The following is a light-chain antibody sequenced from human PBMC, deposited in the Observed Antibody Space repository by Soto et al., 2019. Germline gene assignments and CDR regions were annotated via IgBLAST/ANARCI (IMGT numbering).Light chain of an antibody. J-gene: IGKJ1*01. V-gene: IGKV1-8*01. Sequence: AIRMTQSPSSFSASTGDRVTITCRASQGISSYLAWYQQKPGKAPNLLIYAASTLQSGVPSRFSGSGSGTDFTLTTDCLQSEDFATYYCQQYYSFPRTFGQGTKVDIK. CDR3: QQYYSFPRT. CDR1: QGISSY. CDR2: AAS.